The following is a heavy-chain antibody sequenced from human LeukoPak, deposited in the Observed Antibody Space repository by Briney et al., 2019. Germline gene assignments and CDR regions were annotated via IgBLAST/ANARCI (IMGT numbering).Heavy chain of an antibody. J-gene: IGHJ4*02. CDR3: ARDPRAYCGGDCYSPLDY. CDR1: GFTFSSYW. V-gene: IGHV3-30-3*01. CDR2: ISYDGSNK. D-gene: IGHD2-21*02. Sequence: GGSLRLSCAASGFTFSSYWMSWVRQAPGKGLEWVAVISYDGSNKYYADSVKGRFTISRDNSKNTLYLQMNSLRAEDTAVYYCARDPRAYCGGDCYSPLDYWGQGTLVTVSS.